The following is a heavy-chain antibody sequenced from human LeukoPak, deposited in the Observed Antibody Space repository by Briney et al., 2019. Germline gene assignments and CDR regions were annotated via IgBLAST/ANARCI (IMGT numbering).Heavy chain of an antibody. J-gene: IGHJ6*02. V-gene: IGHV1-8*01. CDR3: ARGLFEDIVASPHYGMDV. D-gene: IGHD5-12*01. CDR1: GYTFTSYD. Sequence: ASVKVSCKASGYTFTSYDINWVRQATGQGLEWMGWMNPNSGNTGYAQKFQGRVTITRNTSISTAYMELSSLRSEDTAVYYCARGLFEDIVASPHYGMDVWGQGTTVTVSS. CDR2: MNPNSGNT.